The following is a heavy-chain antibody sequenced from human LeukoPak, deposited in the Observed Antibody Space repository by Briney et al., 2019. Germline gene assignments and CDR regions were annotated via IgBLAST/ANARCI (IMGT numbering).Heavy chain of an antibody. CDR1: GFTFSSYS. CDR2: IKQDGSEK. V-gene: IGHV3-7*01. D-gene: IGHD2/OR15-2a*01. J-gene: IGHJ4*02. CDR3: ARERTTIVSGTTIGAY. Sequence: GGSLRLSCAASGFTFSSYSMNWVRQAPGKGLGWVAHIKQDGSEKYYVDSVKGRFTISRDNAKNSLFLQMNCLTADDTALYYCARERTTIVSGTTIGAYWGQGTLVTVSS.